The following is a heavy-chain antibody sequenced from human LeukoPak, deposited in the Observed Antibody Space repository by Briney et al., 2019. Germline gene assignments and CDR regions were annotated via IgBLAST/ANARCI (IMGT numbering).Heavy chain of an antibody. Sequence: EASVEVSCKASGYTFTGYYMHWVRQAPGQGLEWMGWINPNSGGTNYAQKFQGRVTMTRDTSISTAYMELSRLRSDDTAVYYCASLAYCGGDCYDAFDIWGQGTMVTVSS. D-gene: IGHD2-21*01. CDR2: INPNSGGT. V-gene: IGHV1-2*02. J-gene: IGHJ3*02. CDR3: ASLAYCGGDCYDAFDI. CDR1: GYTFTGYY.